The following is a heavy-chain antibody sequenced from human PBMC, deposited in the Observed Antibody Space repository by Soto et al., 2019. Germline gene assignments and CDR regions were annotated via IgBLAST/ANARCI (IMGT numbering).Heavy chain of an antibody. D-gene: IGHD4-17*01. CDR1: GFTFGDYA. Sequence: PGGSLRLSCTASGFTFGDYAMSWVRQAPGKGLEWVGFIRSKAYGGTTEYAASVKGRFTISRDDSKSIAYLQMNSLKTEDTAVYYCTRDQTTSDYYYYYGMDVWGQGTTVTVTS. CDR2: IRSKAYGGTT. V-gene: IGHV3-49*04. J-gene: IGHJ6*02. CDR3: TRDQTTSDYYYYYGMDV.